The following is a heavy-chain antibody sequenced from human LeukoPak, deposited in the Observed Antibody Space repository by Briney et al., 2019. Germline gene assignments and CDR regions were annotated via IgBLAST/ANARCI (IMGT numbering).Heavy chain of an antibody. CDR1: GGSISSYY. D-gene: IGHD3-16*01. J-gene: IGHJ6*02. CDR3: ARVEVTWGRVDGMDV. V-gene: IGHV4-59*08. CDR2: IYYSGST. Sequence: PSETLSLTCTVSGGSISSYYWSWIRQPPGKGLEWIGYIYYSGSTNYNPSLKSRVTISVDTSKNQFSLKLSSVTAADTAVYYCARVEVTWGRVDGMDVWGQGTTVTVSS.